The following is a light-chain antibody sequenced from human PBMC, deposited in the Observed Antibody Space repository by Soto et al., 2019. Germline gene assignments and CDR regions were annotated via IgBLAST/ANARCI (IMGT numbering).Light chain of an antibody. J-gene: IGLJ2*01. Sequence: QSALTQPPSASGSPGQSVTISCTGTSSDVGSYYSVSWYQQHPGKAPKLMIYEVTKRPSGVPDRFSGSKSGNMASLTVSGLQAEDEADYYCSSYAGSNNFVFGGGTKLTVL. CDR2: EVT. CDR1: SSDVGSYYS. V-gene: IGLV2-8*01. CDR3: SSYAGSNNFV.